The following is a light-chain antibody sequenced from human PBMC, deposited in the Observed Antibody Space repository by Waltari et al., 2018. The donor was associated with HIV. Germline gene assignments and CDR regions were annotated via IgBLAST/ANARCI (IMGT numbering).Light chain of an antibody. J-gene: IGLJ1*01. CDR1: SSAVGTYNV. CDR3: CSYAGSSTHV. Sequence: QSALTQPASVSGSPGQSITISCTGTSSAVGTYNVVSWYQQHPGKAPKLMIYEVNKRPAGVSNRFSGSKSGNTASLTISGLQAEDEADYHCCSYAGSSTHVFGTGTKVTVL. V-gene: IGLV2-23*02. CDR2: EVN.